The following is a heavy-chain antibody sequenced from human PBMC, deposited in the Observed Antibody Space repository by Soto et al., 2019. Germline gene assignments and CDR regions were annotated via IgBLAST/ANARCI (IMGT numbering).Heavy chain of an antibody. CDR2: IYHSGST. CDR3: ARGGPVDGYYLYYFDY. Sequence: QLQLQESGSGLVKPSQTLSLTCAVSGGSISSGDYSWSWIRQPPGKGLEWIGYIYHSGSTYYNPSLNSRVTISVDRSKNQFSLKLSSVTAADTAVYYCARGGPVDGYYLYYFDYWGQGTLVTVSS. CDR1: GGSISSGDYS. V-gene: IGHV4-30-2*01. D-gene: IGHD3-3*01. J-gene: IGHJ4*02.